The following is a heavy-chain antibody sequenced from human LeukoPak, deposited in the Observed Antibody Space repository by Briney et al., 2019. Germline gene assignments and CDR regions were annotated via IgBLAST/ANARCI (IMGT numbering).Heavy chain of an antibody. D-gene: IGHD2-2*01. CDR2: TYYRSKWYN. Sequence: SQTLSLTCAISGDSVSSNSAAWNRIRQSPSSGLEWLGRTYYRSKWYNDYAVSVKSRITINPDTSKNQFSLQLNSVTPEDTAVYYCARGYRSTSCSGMDVWGQGTTVTVSS. CDR1: GDSVSSNSAA. CDR3: ARGYRSTSCSGMDV. V-gene: IGHV6-1*01. J-gene: IGHJ6*02.